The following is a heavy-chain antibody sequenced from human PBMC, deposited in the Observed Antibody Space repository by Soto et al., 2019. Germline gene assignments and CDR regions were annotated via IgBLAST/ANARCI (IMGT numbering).Heavy chain of an antibody. Sequence: GASVKVSCKASGGTFSSSGFSWVRQAPGQGLEWMGMIVPSLDTTNYAQKFQARVTITADEVTSTAYMELRSLRSEDTAVYYCARWPQPRYTADPYAVDVWGPGTRVTVSS. CDR1: GGTFSSSG. V-gene: IGHV1-69*11. D-gene: IGHD3-16*02. CDR2: IVPSLDTT. CDR3: ARWPQPRYTADPYAVDV. J-gene: IGHJ6*02.